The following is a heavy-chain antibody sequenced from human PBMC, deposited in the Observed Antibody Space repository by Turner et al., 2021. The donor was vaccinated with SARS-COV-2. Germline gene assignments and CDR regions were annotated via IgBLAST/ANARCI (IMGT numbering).Heavy chain of an antibody. J-gene: IGHJ6*02. D-gene: IGHD5-18*01. CDR1: GFTFSNYS. Sequence: EVQLVESGGGLVQPGGSLRLSCAASGFTFSNYSMNWVRQAPGKGLEWVSYSSSSSSTIYYADSVKGRFTISRDNAKNSLYLQMNSLRAEDTAVYYCARERGYSYGPYYYGMDVWGQGTTVTVSS. V-gene: IGHV3-48*01. CDR3: ARERGYSYGPYYYGMDV. CDR2: SSSSSSTI.